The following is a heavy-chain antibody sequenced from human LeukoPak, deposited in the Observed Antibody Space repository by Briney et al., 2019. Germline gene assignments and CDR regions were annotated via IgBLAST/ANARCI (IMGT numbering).Heavy chain of an antibody. Sequence: ASVKVSCTASGYTFTGYYMHWVRQAPGQGLEWMGWINPNSGGTNYAQKFQGRVTMTRDTSISTAYMELSRLRSDDTAVYYCATSTYSSGWLDYWGQGTLVTVSS. CDR2: INPNSGGT. D-gene: IGHD6-19*01. J-gene: IGHJ4*02. CDR3: ATSTYSSGWLDY. V-gene: IGHV1-2*02. CDR1: GYTFTGYY.